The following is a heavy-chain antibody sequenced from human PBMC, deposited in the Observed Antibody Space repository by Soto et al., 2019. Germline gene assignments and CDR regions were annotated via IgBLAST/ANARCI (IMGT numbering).Heavy chain of an antibody. V-gene: IGHV5-51*01. D-gene: IGHD3-22*01. J-gene: IGHJ3*01. CDR3: ASPSAYGWTLDV. CDR2: IYPGDSET. Sequence: PGVSLKISCKGSIYNFTSYWIAWVRQMPGKGLVWVGIIYPGDSETRYSPSLQGQVSISADKSINTAYLQWSSLKASDTAMYYCASPSAYGWTLDVWGQGTMVTVSS. CDR1: IYNFTSYW.